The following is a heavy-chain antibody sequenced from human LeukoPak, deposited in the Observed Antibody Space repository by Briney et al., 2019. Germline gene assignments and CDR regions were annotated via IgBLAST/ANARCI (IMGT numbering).Heavy chain of an antibody. J-gene: IGHJ4*02. CDR1: GFNLINYA. CDR2: ISYDGGNK. V-gene: IGHV3-33*05. CDR3: ARVSPEIVVVTGTGAPDY. D-gene: IGHD2-21*02. Sequence: GGSLRLSCAASGFNLINYAMHWVRQAPGKGLEWVAVISYDGGNKFYADSVKGRFTISRDNSDNTLFLQMNSLRAEDTAVYYCARVSPEIVVVTGTGAPDYWGQGTLVTVSS.